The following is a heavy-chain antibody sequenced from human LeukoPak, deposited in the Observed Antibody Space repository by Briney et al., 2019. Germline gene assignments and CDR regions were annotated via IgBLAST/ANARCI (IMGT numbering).Heavy chain of an antibody. V-gene: IGHV3-30-3*01. CDR2: ISNDGSNK. CDR3: ARDRAATTDLDY. J-gene: IGHJ4*02. Sequence: GGSLRLSCAASGFTFTSYVMHWVRQAPGKGLEWVALISNDGSNKYYADSVKGRFTISRDNSKNTLYLQMNSLRAEDTAVYYCARDRAATTDLDYWGQGTLVTVSS. CDR1: GFTFTSYV. D-gene: IGHD5-12*01.